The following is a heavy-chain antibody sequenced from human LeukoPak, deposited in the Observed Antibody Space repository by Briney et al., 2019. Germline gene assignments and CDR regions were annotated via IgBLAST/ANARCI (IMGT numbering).Heavy chain of an antibody. V-gene: IGHV4-39*07. CDR2: IYYSGST. J-gene: IGHJ3*02. D-gene: IGHD3-16*01. CDR1: GGSISSSSYY. Sequence: SETLSLTCTVSGGSISSSSYYWSWIRQPPGKGLEWIGYIYYSGSTYYNPSLKSRVTISVDTSKNQFSLKLSSVTAADTAVYYCARDFIRWGAFDIWGQGTMVTVSS. CDR3: ARDFIRWGAFDI.